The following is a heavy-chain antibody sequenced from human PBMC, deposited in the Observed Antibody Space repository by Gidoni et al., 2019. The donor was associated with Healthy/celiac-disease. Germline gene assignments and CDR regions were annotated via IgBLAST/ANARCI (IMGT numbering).Heavy chain of an antibody. CDR1: GFTISDYW. CDR2: ISSDGSTT. V-gene: IGHV3-74*01. CDR3: TRSYYGPDF. D-gene: IGHD1-26*01. J-gene: IGHJ4*02. Sequence: EVQLVESGGGLVQPGGSLRLSCSASGFTISDYWMHWVRQAPGKGLVWVSRISSDGSTTSYADSVKGRFTISRDSAKNTLYLQMSSLRAEDTAVYYCTRSYYGPDFWGQGTLVTVSS.